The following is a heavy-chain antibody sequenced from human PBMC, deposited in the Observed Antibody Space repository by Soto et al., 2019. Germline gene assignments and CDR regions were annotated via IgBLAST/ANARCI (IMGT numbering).Heavy chain of an antibody. J-gene: IGHJ4*02. Sequence: PGGSLRLSCAASGFTFSSYGMHWVRQAPGKGLEWVAVISYDGSNKYYADSVKGRFTISRDNSKNTLYLQMNSLRAEDTAVYYCAKDAFYTCFGELLDYWGQGTLVTVSS. V-gene: IGHV3-30*18. CDR1: GFTFSSYG. CDR3: AKDAFYTCFGELLDY. CDR2: ISYDGSNK. D-gene: IGHD3-10*01.